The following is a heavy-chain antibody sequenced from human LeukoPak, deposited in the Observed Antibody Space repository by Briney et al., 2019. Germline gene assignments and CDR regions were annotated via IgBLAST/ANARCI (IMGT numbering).Heavy chain of an antibody. CDR1: GFTVSGYA. J-gene: IGHJ5*02. D-gene: IGHD3-22*01. CDR2: IKQDGSEK. V-gene: IGHV3-7*01. CDR3: ARDGDYYDSSCYEP. Sequence: GGSLRLSCAASGFTVSGYAMSWVRQAPGKGLEWVANIKQDGSEKYYVDSVRGRFTISRDNAKNSLYLQMNSLRAEDTAVYYCARDGDYYDSSCYEPWGQGTLVTVSS.